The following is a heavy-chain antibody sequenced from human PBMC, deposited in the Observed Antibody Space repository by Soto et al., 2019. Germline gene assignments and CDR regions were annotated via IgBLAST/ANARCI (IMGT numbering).Heavy chain of an antibody. Sequence: ASVKVSCKASGYTFTSYAMHWVRQAPGQRLEWMGWINAGNGNTNYAQKLQGRVTMTTDTSTSTAYMELRSLTSDDTAVYYCAARSGRDPYYFDYWGQGTLVTVSS. J-gene: IGHJ4*02. CDR3: AARSGRDPYYFDY. CDR2: INAGNGNT. D-gene: IGHD1-26*01. V-gene: IGHV1-3*01. CDR1: GYTFTSYA.